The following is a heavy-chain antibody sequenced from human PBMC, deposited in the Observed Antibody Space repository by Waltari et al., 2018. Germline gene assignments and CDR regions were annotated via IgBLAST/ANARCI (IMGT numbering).Heavy chain of an antibody. J-gene: IGHJ4*02. Sequence: QVQLVESGGGVVQPGRSLRLSCAASGFTFRSYAMHWVRQAPGKGVGGGAVRSDDGSNKYYADSVKGRFTISRDNSKNTLYLQMNSLRAEDTAVYYCVRERCCSAHFDYWGQGTLVTVSS. CDR2: RSDDGSNK. CDR3: VRERCCSAHFDY. CDR1: GFTFRSYA. D-gene: IGHD2-15*01. V-gene: IGHV3-30*01.